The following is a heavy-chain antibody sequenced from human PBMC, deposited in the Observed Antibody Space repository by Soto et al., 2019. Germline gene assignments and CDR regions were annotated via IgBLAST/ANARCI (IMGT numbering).Heavy chain of an antibody. D-gene: IGHD3-10*01. CDR3: TRDIGGKGAY. Sequence: EVQLVESGGGLVQPGGSLRLSCAASGFTFSSYWMHWVRQVPGKGLLWVSRIDEYGSTINYADSVKGRFTISRDNARNNLYLEMNSLRAEETALYYCTRDIGGKGAYWGPGTLVTVSS. V-gene: IGHV3-74*01. CDR1: GFTFSSYW. CDR2: IDEYGSTI. J-gene: IGHJ4*02.